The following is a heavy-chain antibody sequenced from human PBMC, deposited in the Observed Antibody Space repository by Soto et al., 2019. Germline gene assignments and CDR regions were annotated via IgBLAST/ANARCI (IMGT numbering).Heavy chain of an antibody. CDR1: GFTFSSYE. J-gene: IGHJ6*02. Sequence: PGGSLRLSCAASGFTFSSYEMNWVRQAPGKGLEWVSYISSSGSTIYYADSVKGRFTISRDNAKNSLYLQMNSLRAEDTAVYYCARPPVTNSLYGGYGMDVWGQGTTVTVSS. CDR2: ISSSGSTI. CDR3: ARPPVTNSLYGGYGMDV. D-gene: IGHD3-3*01. V-gene: IGHV3-48*03.